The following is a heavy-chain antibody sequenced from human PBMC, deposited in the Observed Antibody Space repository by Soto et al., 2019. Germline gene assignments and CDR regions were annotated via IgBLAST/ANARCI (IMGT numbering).Heavy chain of an antibody. CDR3: ARAPSYCISTSCYGYYYGMDV. J-gene: IGHJ6*02. Sequence: QVQLQESGPGLVKPSETLSLTCTVSGGSVSSGSYYWSWIRQPPGKGLEWIGYIYYSGSTNYNPSLKRRGAISVDTSKNQFSLKLSSVTAADTAVYYCARAPSYCISTSCYGYYYGMDVWGQGTTVTVSS. CDR2: IYYSGST. CDR1: GGSVSSGSYY. V-gene: IGHV4-61*01. D-gene: IGHD2-2*01.